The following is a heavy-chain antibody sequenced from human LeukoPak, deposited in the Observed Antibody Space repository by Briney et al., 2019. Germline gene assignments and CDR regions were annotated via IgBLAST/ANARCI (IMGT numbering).Heavy chain of an antibody. CDR1: GFTFSNNR. V-gene: IGHV3-21*04. Sequence: GGSLRLSCAASGFTFSNNRMNWVRQAPGKGLEWVSSISSSSSYRFYADSVRGRFTISRDNAKNALFLQMNSLRAEDTAIYYCVKGGFTYYDDWGQGTLVTVSS. J-gene: IGHJ4*02. CDR2: ISSSSSYR. CDR3: VKGGFTYYDD. D-gene: IGHD3-22*01.